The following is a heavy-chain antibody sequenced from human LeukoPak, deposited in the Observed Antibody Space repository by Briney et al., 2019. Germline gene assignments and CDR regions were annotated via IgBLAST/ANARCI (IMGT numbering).Heavy chain of an antibody. D-gene: IGHD6-19*01. Sequence: SETLSLTCAVYGASFSGYYWSWIRQPPGKGLEWIGEINHTGSTNNNPSLKSRVTISVDTSKNQFSLNLSSVTAADTAVYYWARAAIAVAGTAGLRGWWFDPWGQGTLVTVSS. V-gene: IGHV4-34*01. CDR1: GASFSGYY. J-gene: IGHJ5*02. CDR3: ARAAIAVAGTAGLRGWWFDP. CDR2: INHTGST.